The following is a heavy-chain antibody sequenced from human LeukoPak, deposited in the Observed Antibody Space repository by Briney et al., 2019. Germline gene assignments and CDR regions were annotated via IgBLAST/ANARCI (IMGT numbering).Heavy chain of an antibody. CDR1: GFTFSSYG. D-gene: IGHD2-2*01. CDR3: AKGSVPLPAAFGSFQH. Sequence: GGSLRLSCAAPGFTFSSYGMHWVRQAPGKGLEWVAFIRYDGSNKYYADSVKGRFTISRDNSKNTLYLRMNSLRAEDKAVYYCAKGSVPLPAAFGSFQHWGQGTLVTVSS. J-gene: IGHJ1*01. CDR2: IRYDGSNK. V-gene: IGHV3-30*02.